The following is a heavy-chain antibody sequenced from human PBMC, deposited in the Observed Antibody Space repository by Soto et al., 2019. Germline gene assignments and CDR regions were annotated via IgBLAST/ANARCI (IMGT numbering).Heavy chain of an antibody. J-gene: IGHJ4*02. CDR1: GYTFTSQN. CDR3: EVTTGY. Sequence: ASVKVSCKASGYTFTSQNMHWVRQAPGQGLEWMGWVSPDSGNAGYAPQFQGRVSMTSDTSISTVYMELSSLRAEDTAVYFCEVTTGYWGQGTMVTVSS. D-gene: IGHD2-21*02. CDR2: VSPDSGNA. V-gene: IGHV1-8*02.